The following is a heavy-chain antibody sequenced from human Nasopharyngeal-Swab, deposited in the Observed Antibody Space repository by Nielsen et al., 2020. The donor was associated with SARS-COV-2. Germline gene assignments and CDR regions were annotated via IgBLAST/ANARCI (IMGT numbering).Heavy chain of an antibody. CDR2: ISWNSGSI. D-gene: IGHD5-18*01. V-gene: IGHV3-9*01. J-gene: IGHJ6*03. CDR3: AKLPTAMDGTYMDV. Sequence: SLKISCAASGFTFDDYAMHWVRQAPGKGLEWVSGISWNSGSIGYADSVKGRFTISRDNAKNSLYLQMNSLRAEDTALYYCAKLPTAMDGTYMDVWGKGTTVTVSS. CDR1: GFTFDDYA.